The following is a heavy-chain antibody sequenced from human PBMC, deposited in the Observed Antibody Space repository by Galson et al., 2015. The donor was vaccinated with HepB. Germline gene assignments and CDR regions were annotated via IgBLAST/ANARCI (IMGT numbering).Heavy chain of an antibody. D-gene: IGHD3-9*01. CDR1: GYTFISYV. Sequence: SVKVSCKASGYTFISYVIHWVRQAPGQGLEWMGWIHGGNGNRKYSQSFQGRVTITRDTSASTAYMELSSLRSEDTAVYYCARDKSYYDLMTGYTHYYNGMDVWGQGTTVTVSS. J-gene: IGHJ6*01. CDR2: IHGGNGNR. V-gene: IGHV1-3*01. CDR3: ARDKSYYDLMTGYTHYYNGMDV.